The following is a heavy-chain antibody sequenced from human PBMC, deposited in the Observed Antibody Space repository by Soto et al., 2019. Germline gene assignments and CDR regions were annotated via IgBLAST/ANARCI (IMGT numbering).Heavy chain of an antibody. Sequence: SETLSLTCTVSGGSISSYDGCWIRQRPGKGLEWIGYIYYSGSTYSNPSLKSRVTISVDTSKNQFSLKLSSVTAADTAVYYCARHLSGIKGFGVVITNYYYYYGMDVWGQGTTVTVSS. V-gene: IGHV4-59*08. CDR2: IYYSGST. J-gene: IGHJ6*02. CDR3: ARHLSGIKGFGVVITNYYYYYGMDV. CDR1: GGSISSYD. D-gene: IGHD3-3*01.